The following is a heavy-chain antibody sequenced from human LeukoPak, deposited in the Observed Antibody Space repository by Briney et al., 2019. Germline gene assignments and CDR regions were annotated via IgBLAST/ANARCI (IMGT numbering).Heavy chain of an antibody. Sequence: SVKVSCKASGYTFTSYYMHWVRQAPGQGLEWMGRIIPILGIANYAQKFQGRVTITVDKSTSTAYMELSSLRSEDTAVYYCARDGKTGVYCSSTSCYDFDYWGQGTLVTVSS. CDR2: IIPILGIA. CDR1: GYTFTSYY. D-gene: IGHD2-2*01. V-gene: IGHV1-69*04. J-gene: IGHJ4*02. CDR3: ARDGKTGVYCSSTSCYDFDY.